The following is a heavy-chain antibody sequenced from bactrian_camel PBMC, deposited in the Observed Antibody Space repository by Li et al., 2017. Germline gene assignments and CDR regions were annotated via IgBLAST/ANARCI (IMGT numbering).Heavy chain of an antibody. CDR3: AAEILPPSVCNVHIIVAGT. Sequence: VQLVESGGGSVQAGGSLRLSCSASGDTSSDYCMGWFRQAPGKEREGVAALYTGDNVTYYADSLKGRFTISQDNAKNTVYLQMNSLKPEDTAMYYCAAEILPPSVCNVHIIVAGTWGQGTQVTVS. CDR2: LYTGDNVT. CDR1: GDTSSDYC. V-gene: IGHV3S40*01. J-gene: IGHJ6*01. D-gene: IGHD2*01.